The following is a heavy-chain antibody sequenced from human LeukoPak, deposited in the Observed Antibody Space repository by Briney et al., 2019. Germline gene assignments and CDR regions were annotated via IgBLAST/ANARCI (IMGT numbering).Heavy chain of an antibody. CDR1: GGSISSGGYS. V-gene: IGHV4-61*08. J-gene: IGHJ4*02. D-gene: IGHD5-18*01. CDR3: ARETAMVIY. Sequence: PSETLSLTCTVSGGSISSGGYSWSWIRQPPGKGLEWIGYIYYSGSTNYNPSLKSRVTISVDTSKNQFSLKLSSVTAADTAVYYCARETAMVIYWGQGTLVTVSS. CDR2: IYYSGST.